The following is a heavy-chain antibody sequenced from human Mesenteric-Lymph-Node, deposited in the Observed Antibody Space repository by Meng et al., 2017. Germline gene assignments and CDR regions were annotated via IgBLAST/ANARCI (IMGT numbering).Heavy chain of an antibody. V-gene: IGHV4-4*07. D-gene: IGHD3-10*01. Sequence: SETLSLTCTVSGGSISSYYWSWIRQPAGKGLEWSGRIYTSGSTNYNPSLKSRVTMSVDTSKNQFSLKLSSVTAADTDVYYCARAGITMVRGVYDAFDIWGQGTMVTVSS. J-gene: IGHJ3*02. CDR1: GGSISSYY. CDR2: IYTSGST. CDR3: ARAGITMVRGVYDAFDI.